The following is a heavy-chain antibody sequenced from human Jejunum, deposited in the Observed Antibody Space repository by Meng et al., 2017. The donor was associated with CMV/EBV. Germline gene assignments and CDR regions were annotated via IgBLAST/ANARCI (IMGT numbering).Heavy chain of an antibody. J-gene: IGHJ3*01. CDR2: ISPTCVYR. D-gene: IGHD3-9*01. CDR3: ARRSCTTMFCESRDAFDV. V-gene: IGHV3-21*06. Sequence: ISSGMKWVRQAPGKGLEWVSSISPTCVYRYYADSLQGRFTISRDNANNSVYLQLNSLRAEDTAVYYCARRSCTTMFCESRDAFDVWGQGTMVTVSS. CDR1: ISSG.